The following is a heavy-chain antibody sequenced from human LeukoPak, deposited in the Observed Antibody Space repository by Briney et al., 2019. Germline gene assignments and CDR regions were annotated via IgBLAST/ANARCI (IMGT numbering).Heavy chain of an antibody. CDR1: GFTFSDYY. V-gene: IGHV3-11*01. J-gene: IGHJ4*02. Sequence: KPGGSLRLSCAASGFTFSDYYMSWIRQAPGKGLEWVSYISSSGSTIYYADSVKGRFTISRDNAKNSLYLQMNSLRAEDTAVYYRAGYDSSGYYSYYFDYWGQGTLVTVSS. CDR2: ISSSGSTI. D-gene: IGHD3-22*01. CDR3: AGYDSSGYYSYYFDY.